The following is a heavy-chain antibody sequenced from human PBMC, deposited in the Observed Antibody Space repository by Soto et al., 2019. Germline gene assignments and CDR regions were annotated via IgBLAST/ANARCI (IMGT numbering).Heavy chain of an antibody. Sequence: QVQLVESGGGVVQPGRSLRLSCTASGFTFSDYGMHWVHQAPGKGLEWVAVIPYDGTKKYYADSVKGRFTISRDNSKNTLYLQMNSLRAEDTAVYYCAKDLSVIATVNYFDSWGQGTLVTVSS. V-gene: IGHV3-30*18. CDR1: GFTFSDYG. CDR3: AKDLSVIATVNYFDS. D-gene: IGHD4-17*01. J-gene: IGHJ4*02. CDR2: IPYDGTKK.